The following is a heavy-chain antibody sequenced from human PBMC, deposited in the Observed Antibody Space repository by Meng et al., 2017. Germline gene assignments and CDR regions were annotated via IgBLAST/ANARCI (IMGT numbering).Heavy chain of an antibody. V-gene: IGHV4-34*01. J-gene: IGHJ4*02. CDR3: ARRGIAARPFYY. CDR1: GGSFSGYY. CDR2: INHSGST. D-gene: IGHD6-6*01. Sequence: GHIQQLGAGLLNHSGTLALTCAVYGGSFSGYYWSWIRQPPGKGLEWIGEINHSGSTNYNPSLKGRVTISVDTSKNQFSLKLSSVTAADTAVYYCARRGIAARPFYYWGQGTLVTVSS.